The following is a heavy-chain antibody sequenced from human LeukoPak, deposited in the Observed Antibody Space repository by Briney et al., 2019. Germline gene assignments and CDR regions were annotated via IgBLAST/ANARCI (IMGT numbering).Heavy chain of an antibody. V-gene: IGHV1-2*02. J-gene: IGHJ4*02. CDR1: GYTFTCHF. CDR3: SREASCDSTSCPQDY. D-gene: IGHD2-2*01. CDR2: INPDTGVT. Sequence: GASVRVSCKASGYTFTCHFIFWVRQSPGQRLELMAWINPDTGVTNYAQKFQGRVTVASDTSISTAYRDISRLTSDDTALYYCSREASCDSTSCPQDYWGQGTLVTVSS.